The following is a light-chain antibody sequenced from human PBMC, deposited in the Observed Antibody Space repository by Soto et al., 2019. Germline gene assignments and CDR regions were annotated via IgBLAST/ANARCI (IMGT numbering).Light chain of an antibody. CDR2: AAS. V-gene: IGKV1-17*01. J-gene: IGKJ2*01. Sequence: DIQMTQSPSSLSASVGDRVTITCRASQGIRNYLGWYQQKPGKAPKRLIYAASSLQSGVPSRFSGSGSGTEFTLTISSLQPEDVATYYCLQHHSYPHTFGQGTKLEIK. CDR1: QGIRNY. CDR3: LQHHSYPHT.